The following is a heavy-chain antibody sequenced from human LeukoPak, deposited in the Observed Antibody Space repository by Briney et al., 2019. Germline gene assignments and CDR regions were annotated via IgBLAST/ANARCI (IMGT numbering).Heavy chain of an antibody. Sequence: GGSLRLSCAASGFTLSSYGMHWVRQAPGKGLEWVAVIWYDGSNKYYADSVKGRFTISRGNSKNTLYLQMNSLRAEDTAVYYCARTDSPANYYDSTNYFDYWGQGTLVTVSS. V-gene: IGHV3-33*01. J-gene: IGHJ4*02. CDR2: IWYDGSNK. D-gene: IGHD3-22*01. CDR1: GFTLSSYG. CDR3: ARTDSPANYYDSTNYFDY.